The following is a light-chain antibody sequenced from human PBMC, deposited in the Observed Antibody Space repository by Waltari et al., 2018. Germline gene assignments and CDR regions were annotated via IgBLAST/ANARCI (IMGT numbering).Light chain of an antibody. V-gene: IGLV2-14*03. CDR2: DVS. CDR1: SSDVGGYNY. Sequence: QSALTQPASVSGSPGQSITISCTGTSSDVGGYNYVSWYQQHPGKAPKLMIYDVSNRPAGGSNRISGSKSGNTASLTISGLQAEDEADYYCSSYISSSTRELFGGGTSLTVL. CDR3: SSYISSSTREL. J-gene: IGLJ2*01.